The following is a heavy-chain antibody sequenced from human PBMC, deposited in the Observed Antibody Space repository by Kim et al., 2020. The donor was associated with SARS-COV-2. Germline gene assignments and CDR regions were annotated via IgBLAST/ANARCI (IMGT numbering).Heavy chain of an antibody. CDR1: GFTFSSYA. CDR3: AKGSKYCSGGSCYHYFDY. Sequence: GGSLRLSCAAYGFTFSSYAMSWVRQAPGKGLEWVSAISGSGGSTYYADSVKGRFTISRDNSKNTLFLQMNSLRAEDTAVYYCAKGSKYCSGGSCYHYFDYWGRGTLVTVSS. V-gene: IGHV3-23*01. J-gene: IGHJ4*02. CDR2: ISGSGGST. D-gene: IGHD2-15*01.